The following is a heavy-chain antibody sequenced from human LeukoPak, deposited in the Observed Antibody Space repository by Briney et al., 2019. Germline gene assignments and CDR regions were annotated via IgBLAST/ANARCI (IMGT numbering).Heavy chain of an antibody. J-gene: IGHJ3*02. CDR1: GFTFSSYA. Sequence: GGSLRLSCAASGFTFSSYAMSWVRQAPGKGLEWVSAISGSGGSTYYADSVKGRFTISRDNSKNTLYLQMNSLRAEDTAVYYCAKSINYYYDSSGYYRAFDILGQGKMVTGSS. D-gene: IGHD3-22*01. V-gene: IGHV3-23*01. CDR2: ISGSGGST. CDR3: AKSINYYYDSSGYYRAFDI.